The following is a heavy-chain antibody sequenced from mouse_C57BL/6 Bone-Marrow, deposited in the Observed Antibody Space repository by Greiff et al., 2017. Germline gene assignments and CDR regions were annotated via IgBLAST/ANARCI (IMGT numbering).Heavy chain of an antibody. V-gene: IGHV6-3*01. CDR1: GFTFSNYW. J-gene: IGHJ2*01. CDR2: IRLKSDNYAT. CDR3: TVGYYGSSSDY. D-gene: IGHD1-1*01. Sequence: EVMLVESGGGLVQPGGSMKLSCVASGFTFSNYWMNWVRQSPEKGLEWVAQIRLKSDNYATHYAESVKGRFTISRDYSKSSVYLQMNNLRAEDTGIYYCTVGYYGSSSDYWGQGTTLTVSS.